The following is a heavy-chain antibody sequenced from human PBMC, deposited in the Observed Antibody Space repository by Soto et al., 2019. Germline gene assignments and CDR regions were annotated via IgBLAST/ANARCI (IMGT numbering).Heavy chain of an antibody. CDR1: GYTFSTYY. CDR2: INPTGGST. J-gene: IGHJ3*02. D-gene: IGHD3-10*01. Sequence: GASVKVSCKASGYTFSTYYIHWVRQAPGQGPEWMGIINPTGGSTVYAQDFQGRLTLTRDTSTSTVYMELNSLRSEDTAVYHCARGEYFVGSGTPPPRAFDIWGQGTLVTVSS. V-gene: IGHV1-46*03. CDR3: ARGEYFVGSGTPPPRAFDI.